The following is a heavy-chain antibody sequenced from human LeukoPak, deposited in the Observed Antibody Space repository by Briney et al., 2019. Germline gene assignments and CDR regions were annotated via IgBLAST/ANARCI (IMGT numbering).Heavy chain of an antibody. CDR3: ARVLLTGKTGYYMDV. CDR2: FFYSGST. CDR1: GDSISRYY. Sequence: SETLSLTCTVSGDSISRYYWSWIRQPPGKGLECIGYFFYSGSTNYNPSLKSRVTISVDTPKNQFSLKLTSVTAADTAMYYCARVLLTGKTGYYMDVWGKGTTVTVSS. J-gene: IGHJ6*03. D-gene: IGHD3-9*01. V-gene: IGHV4-59*01.